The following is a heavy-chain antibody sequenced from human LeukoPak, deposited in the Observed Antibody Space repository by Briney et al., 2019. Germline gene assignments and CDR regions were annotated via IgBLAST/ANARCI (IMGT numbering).Heavy chain of an antibody. D-gene: IGHD2-2*01. CDR2: IKEDRSEK. V-gene: IGHV3-7*03. CDR1: GFIFSSYW. J-gene: IGHJ6*04. CDR3: ARRALRYCSSTSCPAQYYGVDV. Sequence: PGGSLRLSCAASGFIFSSYWMSWVRQAPGKGLEWVANIKEDRSEKYYVDSVKGRFTISRDNAKNSLYLQTNSLRAEDTAVYYCARRALRYCSSTSCPAQYYGVDVWGKGTTVTVSS.